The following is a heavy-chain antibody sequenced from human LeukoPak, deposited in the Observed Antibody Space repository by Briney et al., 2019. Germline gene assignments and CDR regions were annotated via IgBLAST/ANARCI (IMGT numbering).Heavy chain of an antibody. CDR2: IYYSGST. Sequence: SETLSLTCTASGGSISSYYWSWIRQPPGKGLEWIGYIYYSGSTNYNPSLKSRVTISVDTSKNQFSLKLSSVTAADTAVYYCARESTQGSGSYGFDYWGQGTLVTVSS. D-gene: IGHD3-10*01. J-gene: IGHJ4*02. V-gene: IGHV4-59*01. CDR3: ARESTQGSGSYGFDY. CDR1: GGSISSYY.